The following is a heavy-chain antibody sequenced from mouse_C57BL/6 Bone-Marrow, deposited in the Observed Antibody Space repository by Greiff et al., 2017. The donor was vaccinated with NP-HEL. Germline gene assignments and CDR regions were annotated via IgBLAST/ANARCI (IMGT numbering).Heavy chain of an antibody. CDR2: ISHLAYSI. CDR1: GFTFSDYG. V-gene: IGHV5-15*01. J-gene: IGHJ4*01. D-gene: IGHD2-5*01. CDR3: ERHGGYYSKYVGDAMDY. Sequence: DVKLVESGGGLVQPGGSLKLSCAASGFTFSDYGMAWVRQAPRQGLEWVALISHLAYSIYYADNVTGRFTLSRENAKNTMYQEMSSLRSEDTARYYCERHGGYYSKYVGDAMDYWGQGTSVTVSS.